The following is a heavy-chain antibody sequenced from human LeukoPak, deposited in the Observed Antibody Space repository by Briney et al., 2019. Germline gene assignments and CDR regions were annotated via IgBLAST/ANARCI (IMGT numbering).Heavy chain of an antibody. CDR2: IYYSGST. CDR1: GGSISSYY. CDR3: ARDSPYYDSSGYQGSFDI. V-gene: IGHV4-59*01. J-gene: IGHJ3*02. D-gene: IGHD3-22*01. Sequence: SSGTLPLTCTVSGGSISSYYWSWIRQPPGKGLEWIGYIYYSGSTNYNPSLKSRVTISVDTSKNQFSLKLSSVTAADTAVYYCARDSPYYDSSGYQGSFDIWGQGTMVTVSS.